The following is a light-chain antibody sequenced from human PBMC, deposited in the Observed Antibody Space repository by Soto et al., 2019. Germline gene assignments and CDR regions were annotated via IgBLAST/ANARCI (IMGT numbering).Light chain of an antibody. CDR2: DDS. CDR3: QVWDSSSYVV. Sequence: SYELTQPPSVSVAPGQTARITFGGNNIGSKSVHWYQQKPGQAPVLVVYDDSDRPSGIPERFSGSNSGNTATLTISRVEAGDEDDYYCQVWDSSSYVVLGGGTKLTVL. V-gene: IGLV3-21*02. J-gene: IGLJ2*01. CDR1: NIGSKS.